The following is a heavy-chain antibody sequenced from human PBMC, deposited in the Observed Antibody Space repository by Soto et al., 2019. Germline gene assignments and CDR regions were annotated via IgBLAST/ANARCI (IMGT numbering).Heavy chain of an antibody. CDR2: IVPIFGTA. D-gene: IGHD6-19*01. Sequence: GASVKVSCKASGGAFSSYAISWVRQAPGQGLEWMGGIVPIFGTANYAQKFQGRVTITADESTSTAYMELSSLRSEDTAVYYCARENGEQWLVRAWEYNWFDPWGQGTLVTVSS. CDR1: GGAFSSYA. CDR3: ARENGEQWLVRAWEYNWFDP. J-gene: IGHJ5*02. V-gene: IGHV1-69*13.